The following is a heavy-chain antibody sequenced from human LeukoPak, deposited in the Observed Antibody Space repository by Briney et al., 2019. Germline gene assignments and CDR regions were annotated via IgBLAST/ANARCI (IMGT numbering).Heavy chain of an antibody. CDR3: ARERPFGF. J-gene: IGHJ4*02. CDR1: GYTFTGYY. V-gene: IGHV1-2*02. CDR2: VNLNSGGT. Sequence: ASVKVSCKASGYTFTGYYIHWVRQAPGQGLEWMGWVNLNSGGTNYAQKFQGRVTMTRDTSITTAYMELSSLRSDDTAVYYCARERPFGFWVQGSLVTVSS.